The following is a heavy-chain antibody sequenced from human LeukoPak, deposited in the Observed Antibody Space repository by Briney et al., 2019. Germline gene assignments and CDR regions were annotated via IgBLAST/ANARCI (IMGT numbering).Heavy chain of an antibody. CDR3: ARGRRYYSSGSSYGMDV. CDR2: INHGGST. Sequence: SETLSLTCAVYGGSFSGYYWSWIRQPPGKGLEWIGEINHGGSTNYNPSLKSRVTISVDTSKNQFSLKLSSVTAADTAVYYCARGRRYYSSGSSYGMDVWGQGTTVTVSS. V-gene: IGHV4-34*01. D-gene: IGHD3-10*01. CDR1: GGSFSGYY. J-gene: IGHJ6*02.